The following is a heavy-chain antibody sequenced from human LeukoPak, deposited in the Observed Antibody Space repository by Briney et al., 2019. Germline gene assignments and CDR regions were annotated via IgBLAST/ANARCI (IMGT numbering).Heavy chain of an antibody. CDR2: IYYSGST. Sequence: PSETLSLTCTVSGGSISSYYWSWIRQPPGKGLEWIGYIYYSGSTNYNPSLKSRVTISVDTSENQFSLKLSSVTAADTAVYYCARIEYYYDSSGYYFYYFDYWGQGTLVTVSS. CDR3: ARIEYYYDSSGYYFYYFDY. V-gene: IGHV4-59*01. J-gene: IGHJ4*02. CDR1: GGSISSYY. D-gene: IGHD3-22*01.